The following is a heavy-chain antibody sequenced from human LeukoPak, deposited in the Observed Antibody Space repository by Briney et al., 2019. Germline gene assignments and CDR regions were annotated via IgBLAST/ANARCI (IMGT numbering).Heavy chain of an antibody. J-gene: IGHJ4*02. CDR2: IYYSGST. CDR1: GGSISSYY. V-gene: IGHV4-59*08. CDR3: ARIAVAGSVSFDY. D-gene: IGHD6-19*01. Sequence: SETLSLTCTVSGGSISSYYWSWIRQPPGKALEWIGYIYYSGSTNYNPSLKSRVTISVDTSKNQFSLKLSSVTAADTAVYYCARIAVAGSVSFDYWGQGALVTVSS.